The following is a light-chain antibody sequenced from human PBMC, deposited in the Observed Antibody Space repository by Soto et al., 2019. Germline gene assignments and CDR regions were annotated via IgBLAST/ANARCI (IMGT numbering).Light chain of an antibody. CDR2: DVT. J-gene: IGLJ1*01. CDR1: SSDVGAYNY. Sequence: QSVLTQPASVSWTPGQSITISCTGTSSDVGAYNYVCWYQQHPGKAPKLMIYDVTNRPSGVPSRFSGSKSRNTASLTISGLQAEDEADYYCNSYTGSSSPYVFGTGTKVTVL. V-gene: IGLV2-14*03. CDR3: NSYTGSSSPYV.